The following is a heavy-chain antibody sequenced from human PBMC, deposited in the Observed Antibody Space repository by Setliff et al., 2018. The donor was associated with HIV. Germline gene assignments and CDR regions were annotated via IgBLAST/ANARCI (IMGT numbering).Heavy chain of an antibody. CDR3: ASSPGTTRYYYYMDV. D-gene: IGHD1-7*01. CDR2: ISAYNGNT. Sequence: ASVKVSCKASGGTFINYGISWVRQAPGQGLEWMGWISAYNGNTDYGQKLQGRVTMTTDTSTSPAYMELRSLRSDDTAVYYCASSPGTTRYYYYMDVWGKGTTVTVSS. J-gene: IGHJ6*03. CDR1: GGTFINYG. V-gene: IGHV1-18*01.